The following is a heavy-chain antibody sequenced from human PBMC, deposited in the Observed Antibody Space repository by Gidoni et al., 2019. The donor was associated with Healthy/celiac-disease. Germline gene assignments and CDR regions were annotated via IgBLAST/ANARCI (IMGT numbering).Heavy chain of an antibody. CDR1: GFTFSSYW. CDR3: ARDPTGITDYGDYGPDWYFDL. J-gene: IGHJ2*01. CDR2: IKQDGSEK. D-gene: IGHD4-17*01. Sequence: EVQLVESGGGLVQPGGSLRLSCAASGFTFSSYWMSWVRQAPGKGLEWVANIKQDGSEKYYVDTVKGRFTISRENAKNSLYLQMNSLRAEDTAVYYCARDPTGITDYGDYGPDWYFDLWGRGTLVTVSS. V-gene: IGHV3-7*01.